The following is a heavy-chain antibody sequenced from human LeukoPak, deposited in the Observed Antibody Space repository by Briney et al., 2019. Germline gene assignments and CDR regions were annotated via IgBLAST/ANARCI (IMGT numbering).Heavy chain of an antibody. V-gene: IGHV4-39*01. CDR1: GGSISTSRYY. J-gene: IGHJ4*02. Sequence: SETLSLTCTVSGGSISTSRYYWGWLRQPPGKRLEWIGSIYYSGTTYYNLSLKCRVTISVDTSRNQFSLRLSSVAAADTAVYYCARALYEWPALWGQGTLVTVSS. CDR2: IYYSGTT. D-gene: IGHD3-16*01. CDR3: ARALYEWPAL.